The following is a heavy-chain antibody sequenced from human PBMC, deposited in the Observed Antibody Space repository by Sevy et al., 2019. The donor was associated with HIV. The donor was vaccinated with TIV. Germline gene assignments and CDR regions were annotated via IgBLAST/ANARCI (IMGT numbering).Heavy chain of an antibody. CDR3: AKRAEFGAFDI. D-gene: IGHD3-10*01. CDR2: ISGSGGIT. Sequence: GGSLRLSCAASGFTFSSYAMTWVRQAPGKGLEGVSSISGSGGITYYADSVKGRFTISRDNSKNSLYLQMNSLRAEDTAVYYCAKRAEFGAFDIWGQGTMVTVSS. J-gene: IGHJ3*02. CDR1: GFTFSSYA. V-gene: IGHV3-23*01.